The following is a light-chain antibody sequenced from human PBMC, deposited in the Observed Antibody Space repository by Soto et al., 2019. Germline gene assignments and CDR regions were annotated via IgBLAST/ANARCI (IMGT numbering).Light chain of an antibody. CDR2: GVS. CDR1: QSVKNNY. J-gene: IGKJ2*01. CDR3: QQSYRTPYT. V-gene: IGKV3-20*01. Sequence: VLTQSPGTLSLSPGEGATLSCRASQSVKNNYLAWYQQKPGQAPRLLIYGVSTRATGIPDRFSGSGSGTDFTLTISRLEPEDFATYYCQQSYRTPYTFGQGTKLETK.